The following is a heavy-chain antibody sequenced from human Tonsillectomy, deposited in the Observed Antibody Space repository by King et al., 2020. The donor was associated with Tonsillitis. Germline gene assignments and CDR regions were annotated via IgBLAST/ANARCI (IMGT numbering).Heavy chain of an antibody. V-gene: IGHV3-23*04. CDR2: LSGSGSST. J-gene: IGHJ3*01. D-gene: IGHD1-26*01. CDR3: ARASGELSGSYPLNAFDV. Sequence: VQLVESGGGLVQPGGSLRLSCAASGFTFSSYAMSWVRQAPGKGLEWVSTLSGSGSSTYYADSVKGRLTISRDNSKNTLYLQMSSLRAEDTAVYYCARASGELSGSYPLNAFDVWGQGTMVTVS. CDR1: GFTFSSYA.